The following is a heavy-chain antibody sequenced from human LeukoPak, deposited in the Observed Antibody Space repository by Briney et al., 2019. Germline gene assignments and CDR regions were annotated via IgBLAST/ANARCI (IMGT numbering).Heavy chain of an antibody. CDR3: ARGRSESYSDDY. V-gene: IGHV4-61*01. CDR1: GGSVSSRSYY. Sequence: SETLSLTCSVSGGSVSSRSYYWSWIRQPPGKGLEWIGYIYYSGSTNYNPSLQSRVTISVDTSKNQFSLKVRSVTAADTAVYYCARGRSESYSDDYWGHGTLVTVSS. J-gene: IGHJ4*01. D-gene: IGHD1-26*01. CDR2: IYYSGST.